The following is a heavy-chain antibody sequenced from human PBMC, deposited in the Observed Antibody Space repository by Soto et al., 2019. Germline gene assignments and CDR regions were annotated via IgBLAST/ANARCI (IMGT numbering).Heavy chain of an antibody. V-gene: IGHV3-23*01. J-gene: IGHJ4*02. D-gene: IGHD3-10*01. CDR2: ISGSGDST. CDR1: EFIFNNYA. Sequence: EVQLLESGGGLVQPGGSLRVSCAASEFIFNNYAMSWVRQAPGKGLEWVSGISGSGDSTYYADSVKGRFTIFRDNSKNTLYLQMNSLRAEDTAVYYCAKKDAMSGSGYVDYWGQGTLVTVSS. CDR3: AKKDAMSGSGYVDY.